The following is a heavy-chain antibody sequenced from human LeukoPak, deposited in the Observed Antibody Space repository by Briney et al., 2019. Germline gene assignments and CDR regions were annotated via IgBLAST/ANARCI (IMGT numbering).Heavy chain of an antibody. J-gene: IGHJ6*03. D-gene: IGHD1-14*01. CDR1: GYTFTSYG. V-gene: IGHV1-18*01. Sequence: ASVKVSCKASGYTFTSYGISWVRQAPGQGLEWMGWISAYNGNTNYAQKLQGRVTMTTDTSMSTAYMELRSLRSDDTAVYYCARRGEPSYYYYMDVWGKGATVTVSS. CDR3: ARRGEPSYYYYMDV. CDR2: ISAYNGNT.